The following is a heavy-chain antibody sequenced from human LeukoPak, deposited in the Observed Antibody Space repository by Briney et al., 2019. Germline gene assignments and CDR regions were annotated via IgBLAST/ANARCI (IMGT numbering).Heavy chain of an antibody. CDR1: GYTFTGYY. Sequence: ASVKVSCKASGYTFTGYYIHWVRQAPGQGLEWMGWINPKSGGTNYAQRLQGSVTLTRDTSINTSYMELSRLRSDDTAVYYCARVDPLNLGIPDFWGQGSLVTVSS. CDR3: ARVDPLNLGIPDF. V-gene: IGHV1-2*02. D-gene: IGHD3-16*01. J-gene: IGHJ4*02. CDR2: INPKSGGT.